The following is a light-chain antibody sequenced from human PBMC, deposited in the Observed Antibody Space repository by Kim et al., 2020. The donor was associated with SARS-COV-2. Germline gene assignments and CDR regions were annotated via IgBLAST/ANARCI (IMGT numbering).Light chain of an antibody. CDR3: QQYYITPLT. J-gene: IGKJ4*01. Sequence: DIVMTQSPDSLAVSLGERATINCKSSRTVLYNKNYLAWYQQKPGQPPKLLIYWASTRESGVPDRFSGSGSGTDFTHTINSLRAEDVAVYYCQQYYITPLTFGGGTKVDIK. CDR2: WAS. CDR1: RTVLYNKNY. V-gene: IGKV4-1*01.